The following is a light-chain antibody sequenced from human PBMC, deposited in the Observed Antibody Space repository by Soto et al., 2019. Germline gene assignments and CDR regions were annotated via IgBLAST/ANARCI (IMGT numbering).Light chain of an antibody. V-gene: IGLV1-47*01. CDR2: RIN. CDR3: AAWDDSLSGWV. CDR1: SSNIGNNY. Sequence: QSVLTQPPSASGTPGQRVTISCSGSSSNIGNNYVYWYQQVPGMAPKLLMYRINQRPSGVPDRFSGSKSGTSASLAISGLRSEDETDYYCAAWDDSLSGWVFGGGTKVTVL. J-gene: IGLJ3*02.